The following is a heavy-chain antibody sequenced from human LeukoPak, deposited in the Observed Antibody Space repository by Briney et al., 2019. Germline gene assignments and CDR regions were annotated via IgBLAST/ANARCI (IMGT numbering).Heavy chain of an antibody. D-gene: IGHD7-27*01. CDR1: GYTFTSYD. CDR3: ARGPPNWGYDY. J-gene: IGHJ4*02. CDR2: MSPNSGDT. Sequence: ASVKVSCKASGYTFTSYDFNWVRQATGQRPEWMGWMSPNSGDTGYAQKFQDRVTMTRNTSMSTAYTKLSSLRSDDTAVYYCARGPPNWGYDYWGPGTLVTVSS. V-gene: IGHV1-8*01.